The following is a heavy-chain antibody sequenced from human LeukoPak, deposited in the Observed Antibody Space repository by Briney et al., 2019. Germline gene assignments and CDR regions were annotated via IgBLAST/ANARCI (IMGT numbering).Heavy chain of an antibody. CDR2: ITWNSGSI. J-gene: IGHJ4*02. CDR3: AKKGTAATLDY. V-gene: IGHV3-9*01. CDR1: GFTFDDYA. Sequence: PGGSLRLSCAASGFTFDDYAMHWVRQAPGKGLEWVSGITWNSGSIGYADSVKGRFTISRDNAKNSLYLQMNSLRAGDTALYYCAKKGTAATLDYWGQGTLVTVSS. D-gene: IGHD2-15*01.